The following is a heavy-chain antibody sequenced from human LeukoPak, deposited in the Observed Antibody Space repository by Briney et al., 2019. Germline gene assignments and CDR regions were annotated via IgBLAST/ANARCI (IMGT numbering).Heavy chain of an antibody. CDR1: GFTFDDYA. CDR2: ISWNSGSI. CDR3: AKGGTAMAT. D-gene: IGHD5-18*01. Sequence: PGGSLRLSCAASGFTFDDYAMHWVRQAPGKGLEWVSGISWNSGSIGYADSVKGRFTISRDNSKNTLYLQMNSLRADDTAVYYCAKGGTAMATWGQGALVTVSS. V-gene: IGHV3-9*01. J-gene: IGHJ4*02.